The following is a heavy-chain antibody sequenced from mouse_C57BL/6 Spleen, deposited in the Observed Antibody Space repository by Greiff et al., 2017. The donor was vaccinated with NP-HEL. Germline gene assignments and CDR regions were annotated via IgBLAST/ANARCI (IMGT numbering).Heavy chain of an antibody. V-gene: IGHV1-66*01. J-gene: IGHJ2*01. Sequence: QVQLQQSGPELVKPGASVKISCKASGYSFPRYYIHWVQQRPGQGLEWIGWIYPGSGNTTYNEKFKGKATLTADTSSSTAYMKLSSLTSEDAAVYYCARLEGTGEYYFDYWGQGTTLTVSS. D-gene: IGHD3-3*01. CDR3: ARLEGTGEYYFDY. CDR2: IYPGSGNT. CDR1: GYSFPRYY.